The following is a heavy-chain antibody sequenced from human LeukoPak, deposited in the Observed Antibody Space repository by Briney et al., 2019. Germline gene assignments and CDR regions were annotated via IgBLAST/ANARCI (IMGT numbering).Heavy chain of an antibody. CDR3: AKGCQCPSGLSSWFDP. CDR1: GFTFTNYG. D-gene: IGHD1-14*01. V-gene: IGHV3-23*01. Sequence: PGGSLRPSCSASGFTFTNYGMSWVRQAPGKGLEWVSGLSGSGDGQFYADSVEGRFTISRDIFNNIWYLQMNSLRAEDTAVYYCAKGCQCPSGLSSWFDPRGQGTLVAVSS. J-gene: IGHJ5*02. CDR2: LSGSGDGQ.